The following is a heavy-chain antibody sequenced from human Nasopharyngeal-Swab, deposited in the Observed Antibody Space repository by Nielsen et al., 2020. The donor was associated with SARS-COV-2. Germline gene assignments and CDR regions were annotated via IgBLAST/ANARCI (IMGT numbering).Heavy chain of an antibody. J-gene: IGHJ6*02. V-gene: IGHV3-23*01. CDR3: AKDTRDLDIGVGYYYYYGMDV. CDR2: ISASGDST. Sequence: VRQAPGKGLEWVSGISASGDSTYYAGSVKGRFTISRDNSKNTLYLQMNSLRAEDTAVYYCAKDTRDLDIGVGYYYYYGMDVWGQGTTVTVSS. D-gene: IGHD2-2*03.